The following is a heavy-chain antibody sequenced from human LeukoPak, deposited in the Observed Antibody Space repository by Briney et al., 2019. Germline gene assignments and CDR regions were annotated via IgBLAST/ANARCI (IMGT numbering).Heavy chain of an antibody. CDR3: ARDQNKYDSSGYYYYQYGMDV. J-gene: IGHJ6*02. CDR1: GGSISSGDYY. D-gene: IGHD3-22*01. V-gene: IGHV4-30-4*01. Sequence: SQTLSLTCSVSGGSISSGDYYWTWIRQPPGEGLEWIGYIYYSGSTHYNPSLKSRVSISVDTAKNQFSLNLSSVTAADTAVYYCARDQNKYDSSGYYYYQYGMDVWGQGTTVTVSS. CDR2: IYYSGST.